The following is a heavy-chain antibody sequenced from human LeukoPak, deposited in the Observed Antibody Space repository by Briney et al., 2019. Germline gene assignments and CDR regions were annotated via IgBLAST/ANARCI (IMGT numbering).Heavy chain of an antibody. J-gene: IGHJ4*02. Sequence: GGSLRLSCAASGFTFTGHNMNWVRQAPGKGLEWVSFVSISSGTIYYADSVKGRFSISRDNAKSSLDLQMNSLRAEDTAVYYCARAMSTFGGVRNYFDSWGQGTLVTVSS. V-gene: IGHV3-48*04. CDR1: GFTFTGHN. CDR3: ARAMSTFGGVRNYFDS. D-gene: IGHD3-16*01. CDR2: VSISSGTI.